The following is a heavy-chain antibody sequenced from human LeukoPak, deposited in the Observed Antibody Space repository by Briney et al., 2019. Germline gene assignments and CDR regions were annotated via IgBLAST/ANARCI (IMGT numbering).Heavy chain of an antibody. CDR1: GFTFSNYW. J-gene: IGHJ4*02. D-gene: IGHD2-8*01. Sequence: GGSLRLSCVASGFTFSNYWMNWVRQAPGKGLKWVANIKKGESEKNYVDSVKGRFTISRDNAKNSLHLQMNSLRVEDTAIYYCASTNSFDYWGQGALVTVSS. CDR3: ASTNSFDY. CDR2: IKKGESEK. V-gene: IGHV3-7*03.